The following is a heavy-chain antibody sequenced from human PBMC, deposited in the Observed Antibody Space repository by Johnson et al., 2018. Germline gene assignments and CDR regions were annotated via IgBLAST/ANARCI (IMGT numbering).Heavy chain of an antibody. Sequence: QVQLVQSGAEVKKPGSSVKVSCKASGGTFSSYAISWVRQAPGQGLEWMGGIIPLFGTAHYAQKFQGRVTITADESTSTAYMELSSRRPEDTAEYYCEREGIAARPDYYYYYMDVWGKGTTVTVSS. D-gene: IGHD6-6*01. J-gene: IGHJ6*03. CDR3: EREGIAARPDYYYYYMDV. V-gene: IGHV1-69*01. CDR2: IIPLFGTA. CDR1: GGTFSSYA.